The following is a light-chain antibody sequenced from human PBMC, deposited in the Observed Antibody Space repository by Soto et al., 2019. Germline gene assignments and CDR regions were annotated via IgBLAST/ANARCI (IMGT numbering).Light chain of an antibody. J-gene: IGKJ4*01. CDR1: QSVSSSY. CDR2: GAS. Sequence: EIVLTQSPGTLSLSPGERATLSCRASQSVSSSYLAWYQQKPGQAPRLLIYGASSRATGIPDRFSGSGSGTDFTLTISILEPEDFAVYYCQQYGSSLALTFGGGTKVEIK. V-gene: IGKV3-20*01. CDR3: QQYGSSLALT.